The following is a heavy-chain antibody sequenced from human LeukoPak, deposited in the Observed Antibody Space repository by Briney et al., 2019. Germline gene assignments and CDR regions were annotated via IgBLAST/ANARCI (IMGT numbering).Heavy chain of an antibody. CDR2: IKSKTDGGTT. V-gene: IGHV3-15*01. CDR3: TIFLAGGYCSGGSCYAIPFDY. Sequence: GGSLRLSCAASGFTFSNAWMSWVRQAPGKGLEWVGRIKSKTDGGTTDYAAPVKGRFTISRDDSKNTLYLQMNSLKTEDTAVYYCTIFLAGGYCSGGSCYAIPFDYWGQGTLVTVSS. CDR1: GFTFSNAW. D-gene: IGHD2-15*01. J-gene: IGHJ4*02.